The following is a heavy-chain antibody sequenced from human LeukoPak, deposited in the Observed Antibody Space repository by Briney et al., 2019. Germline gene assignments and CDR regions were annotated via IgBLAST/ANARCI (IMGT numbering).Heavy chain of an antibody. CDR2: IYYSGNT. CDR3: ARATVVVPAAFRKYFDL. D-gene: IGHD2-2*01. Sequence: SETLSLTCTASGGSISSDDSYWGWIRQPPGKGLEWIGYIYYSGNTYYNPSLKSRVTISVDTSKNQFSLKLSSVTAADTAVYYCARATVVVPAAFRKYFDLWGRGTLVTVSS. J-gene: IGHJ2*01. CDR1: GGSISSDDSY. V-gene: IGHV4-30-4*08.